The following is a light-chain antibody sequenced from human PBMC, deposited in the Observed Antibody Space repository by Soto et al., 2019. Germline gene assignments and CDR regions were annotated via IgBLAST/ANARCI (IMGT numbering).Light chain of an antibody. CDR3: QQRSNWPLTWT. V-gene: IGKV3-11*01. CDR1: QSVSSH. CDR2: GVS. J-gene: IGKJ1*01. Sequence: EIVLTQSPATLSLSPVERATLSCRTSQSVSSHFAWYQQKPGQPPRLLISGVSNRATGIPARFSGSGSGTDFTLTISSLEPEDFAVYYCQQRSNWPLTWTCGQGNKGDIK.